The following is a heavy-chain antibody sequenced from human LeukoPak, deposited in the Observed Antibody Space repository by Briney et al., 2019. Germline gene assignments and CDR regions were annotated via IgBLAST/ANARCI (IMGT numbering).Heavy chain of an antibody. CDR1: GFTFSSYA. V-gene: IGHV3-23*01. CDR2: ISGNGGFT. J-gene: IGHJ4*02. D-gene: IGHD5-12*01. CDR3: AKSTYSGYDPEYYFDY. Sequence: GGSLRLSCAASGFTFSSYAMSWVRQAPGKGLEWVSTISGNGGFTYNADSVKGRFTISRDNSKNTLYLQMNRLRAEDTAVYYCAKSTYSGYDPEYYFDYWGQGTLVTVSS.